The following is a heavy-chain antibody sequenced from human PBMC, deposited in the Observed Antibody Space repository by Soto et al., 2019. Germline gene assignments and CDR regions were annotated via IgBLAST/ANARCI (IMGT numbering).Heavy chain of an antibody. CDR2: ISGSGGST. J-gene: IGHJ1*01. D-gene: IGHD4-17*01. Sequence: GGSLRLSCAASGFTFSSYAMSWVRQAPGKGLEWVSAISGSGGSTYYADSVKGRFTISIDNSKNTLYLQMNSLRAEDTAVYYCARTVPPLRAESFQHWGPGILVTGSS. V-gene: IGHV3-23*01. CDR3: ARTVPPLRAESFQH. CDR1: GFTFSSYA.